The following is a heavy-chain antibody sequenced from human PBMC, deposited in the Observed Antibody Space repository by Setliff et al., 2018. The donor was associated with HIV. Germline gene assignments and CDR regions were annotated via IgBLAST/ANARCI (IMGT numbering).Heavy chain of an antibody. Sequence: GGSLRLSCAGSGFIFSNYAMYWVRQAPGKGLEWVSTISAGGGYTYYADSLKGRSTISRDNSKSTLYLQMNSLRAEDTAVYYCAKGGGPYAFDIWGQGTMVTVSS. CDR3: AKGGGPYAFDI. CDR2: ISAGGGYT. V-gene: IGHV3-23*01. J-gene: IGHJ3*02. CDR1: GFIFSNYA. D-gene: IGHD2-15*01.